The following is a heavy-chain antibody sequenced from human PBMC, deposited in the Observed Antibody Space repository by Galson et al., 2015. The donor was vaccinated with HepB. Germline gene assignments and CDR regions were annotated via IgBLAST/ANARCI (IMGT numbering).Heavy chain of an antibody. V-gene: IGHV5-51*01. D-gene: IGHD3-10*01. Sequence: QSGAEVKKPGESLKISCRGSGYSFPNYYIAWVRQMPGQGLEWMGIIYPGDSNARYSPSFQGQVTISADKSITTAYLQWNSLKASDTAMYYCARLGTFYYASGDYWGQGTLVTVSS. CDR2: IYPGDSNA. CDR3: ARLGTFYYASGDY. CDR1: GYSFPNYY. J-gene: IGHJ4*02.